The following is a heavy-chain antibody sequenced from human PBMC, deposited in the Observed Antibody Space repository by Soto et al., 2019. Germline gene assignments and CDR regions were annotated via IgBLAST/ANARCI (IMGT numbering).Heavy chain of an antibody. D-gene: IGHD3-9*01. CDR3: APQLYDILPVYENNCFAP. CDR1: GGSISSSSYY. CDR2: IYYSGST. V-gene: IGHV4-39*01. J-gene: IGHJ5*02. Sequence: ETLSLTCTVSGGSISSSSYYWGWIRQPPGKGLEWIGSIYYSGSTYYNPSLKSRVTISVDTSKNQFTLKLSSMTAADTVFFFFAPQLYDILPVYENNCFAPWGQGTRVTVSS.